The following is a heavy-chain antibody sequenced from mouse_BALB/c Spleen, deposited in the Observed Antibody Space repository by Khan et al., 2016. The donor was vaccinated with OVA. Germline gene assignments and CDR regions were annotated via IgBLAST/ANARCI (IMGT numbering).Heavy chain of an antibody. V-gene: IGHV2-6-1*01. Sequence: VKLQESGPGLVAPSQSLSITCTISGFSLTNYGVHWVRQPPGKGLEWLVVIWSDGSTTYNSALKSRLTISKDNSESQVFLKMNSRQTDDTAMYFCARQPYYHYNIMDYWGQGTSVTVSS. D-gene: IGHD2-10*01. CDR3: ARQPYYHYNIMDY. J-gene: IGHJ4*01. CDR1: GFSLTNYG. CDR2: IWSDGST.